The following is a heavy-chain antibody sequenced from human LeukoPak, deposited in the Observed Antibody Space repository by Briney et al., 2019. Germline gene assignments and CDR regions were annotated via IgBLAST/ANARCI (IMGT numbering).Heavy chain of an antibody. J-gene: IGHJ4*02. V-gene: IGHV1-2*02. Sequence: ASVKVSCKASGGTFSSYAISWVRQAPGQGLEWMGWINPKSGGTNYAQKFPGRVTMTRDTSISTAYMELSSLRSDDTAIYYCARRVFSGWGYYFDYWGQRTLVTVSS. CDR1: GGTFSSYA. D-gene: IGHD6-19*01. CDR2: INPKSGGT. CDR3: ARRVFSGWGYYFDY.